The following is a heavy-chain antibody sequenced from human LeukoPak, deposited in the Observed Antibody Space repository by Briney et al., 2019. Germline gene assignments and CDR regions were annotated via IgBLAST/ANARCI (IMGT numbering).Heavy chain of an antibody. J-gene: IGHJ3*02. CDR1: GGSISSGGYY. CDR3: ARTYYDFWSGPRSDAFDI. D-gene: IGHD3-3*01. CDR2: IYNSGST. Sequence: SETLSLTCTVSGGSISSGGYYWSWIRQHPGKGLEWIGYIYNSGSTYYNPSLKSRVTISVDTSKNQFSLKLSSVTAADTAVYYCARTYYDFWSGPRSDAFDIWGQGTMVTVSS. V-gene: IGHV4-31*03.